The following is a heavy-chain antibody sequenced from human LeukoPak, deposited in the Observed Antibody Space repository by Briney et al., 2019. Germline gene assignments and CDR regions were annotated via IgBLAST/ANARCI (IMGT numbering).Heavy chain of an antibody. V-gene: IGHV1-46*01. J-gene: IGHJ4*02. D-gene: IGHD3-3*01. CDR1: GYTFTSYY. CDR3: ASQSLWSGYYGTFDY. Sequence: ASVKVSCKASGYTFTSYYMHWVRQAPGQGLEWMGIINPSGGSTSYAQKFQGRVTMTRDMSTSTVYMELSSLRSEDTAVYYCASQSLWSGYYGTFDYWGQGTLVTVSS. CDR2: INPSGGST.